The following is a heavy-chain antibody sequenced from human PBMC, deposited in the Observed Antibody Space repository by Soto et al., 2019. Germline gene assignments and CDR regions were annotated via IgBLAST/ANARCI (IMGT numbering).Heavy chain of an antibody. CDR3: ARVDMVSSGFDY. D-gene: IGHD3-22*01. J-gene: IGHJ4*02. CDR1: GGSISSYY. CDR2: IYYSGST. Sequence: LSLTCTVSGGSISSYYWSWIRQPPGKGLEWIGYIYYSGSTNYNPSLKSRVTISVDTSKNQFSLKLSSVTAADTAVYYCARVDMVSSGFDYWGQGTLVTVSS. V-gene: IGHV4-59*01.